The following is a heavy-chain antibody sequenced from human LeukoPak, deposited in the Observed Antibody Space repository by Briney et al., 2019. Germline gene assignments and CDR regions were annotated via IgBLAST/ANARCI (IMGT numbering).Heavy chain of an antibody. CDR1: GFTFSTCA. V-gene: IGHV3-23*01. CDR3: VRTSRSISSDY. J-gene: IGHJ4*02. D-gene: IGHD6-13*01. Sequence: PGGSLRLSCAASGFTFSTCAMGWVRQAPGKGLGWVSAISGSGGSTFYADSVKGRFTISRDNAKNSLYLQMNSLSVEDTAVYYCVRTSRSISSDYWGQGTLVTVSS. CDR2: ISGSGGST.